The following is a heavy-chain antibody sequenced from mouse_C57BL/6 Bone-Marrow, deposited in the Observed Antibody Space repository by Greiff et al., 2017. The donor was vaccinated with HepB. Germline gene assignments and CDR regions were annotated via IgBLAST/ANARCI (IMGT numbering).Heavy chain of an antibody. Sequence: QVQLQQPGAELVKPGASVKLSCKASGYTFTSYWMHWVKQRPGRGLEWIGRIDPNSGGTKYNEKFKSKATLTVDKPSSTAYMQLSSLTSEDSAVYYGARGEGANFGPWFAYWGQGTLVTVSA. V-gene: IGHV1-72*01. CDR1: GYTFTSYW. CDR3: ARGEGANFGPWFAY. D-gene: IGHD6-1*01. J-gene: IGHJ3*01. CDR2: IDPNSGGT.